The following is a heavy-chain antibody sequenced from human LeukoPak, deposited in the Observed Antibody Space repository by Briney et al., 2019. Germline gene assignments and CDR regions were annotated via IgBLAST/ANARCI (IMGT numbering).Heavy chain of an antibody. D-gene: IGHD2-15*01. J-gene: IGHJ6*03. CDR3: ARVRYCSGGSCYSDYYYMDV. CDR1: GGSISSYY. CDR2: IYTSGST. Sequence: SETLSLTCTVSGGSISSYYWSWIRQPPGKGLEWIGYIYTSGSTNYNPSLKSRVTISVDTSKNQFSLKLSSVTAADTAVYYCARVRYCSGGSCYSDYYYMDVWGKGTTVTVSS. V-gene: IGHV4-4*08.